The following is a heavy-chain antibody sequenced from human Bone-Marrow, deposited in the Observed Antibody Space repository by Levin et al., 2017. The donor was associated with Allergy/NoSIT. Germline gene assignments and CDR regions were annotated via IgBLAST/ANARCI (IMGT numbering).Heavy chain of an antibody. CDR1: GFTFSSYV. CDR2: VSGSADST. J-gene: IGHJ2*01. V-gene: IGHV3-23*01. D-gene: IGHD2-21*01. Sequence: GGSLRLSCAASGFTFSSYVMNWVRQAPGKGLEWVSSVSGSADSTYYADSVKGRFTISRDNSKNTLSLQMNSLRAEDTAVYYCAKSYTILWWDWFFDLWGRGTLVTVSS. CDR3: AKSYTILWWDWFFDL.